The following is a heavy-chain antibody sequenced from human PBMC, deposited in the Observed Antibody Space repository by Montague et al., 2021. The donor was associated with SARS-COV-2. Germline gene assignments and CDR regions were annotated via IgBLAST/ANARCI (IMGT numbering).Heavy chain of an antibody. D-gene: IGHD3-10*01. CDR1: GGSISNYY. Sequence: SETLSLTCTVSGGSISNYYWNWIRQPPGKGLEWIGYIYYSGNTNYNPSLKGRVTMSLDTSKTQFSLKLTAVTAAATAAYYCARRQWLGVRAFDVWGQGTLVTVSS. CDR2: IYYSGNT. J-gene: IGHJ3*01. V-gene: IGHV4-59*01. CDR3: ARRQWLGVRAFDV.